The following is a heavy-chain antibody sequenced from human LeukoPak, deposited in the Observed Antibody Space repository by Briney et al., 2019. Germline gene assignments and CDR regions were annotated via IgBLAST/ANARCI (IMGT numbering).Heavy chain of an antibody. CDR2: IYYSGST. D-gene: IGHD5-12*01. J-gene: IGHJ4*02. CDR3: ARRSNSGYDEYYFDY. V-gene: IGHV4-59*08. Sequence: SETLSLTCTVSGGSISSYYRSWVRQPPGKGLEWIGYIYYSGSTNNNTSLKRRVTISVDTSNNQFSLKLSSVTAADTAVYYCARRSNSGYDEYYFDYWGQGTLVTVSS. CDR1: GGSISSYY.